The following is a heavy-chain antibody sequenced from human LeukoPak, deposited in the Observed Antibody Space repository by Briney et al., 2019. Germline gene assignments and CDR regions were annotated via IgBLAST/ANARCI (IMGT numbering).Heavy chain of an antibody. CDR3: AREIHELWAPGDAFDI. V-gene: IGHV4-39*02. CDR2: IYYSGST. Sequence: SETLSLTCTVSGGSISSSSYYWGWIRQPPGKGLEWIGSIYYSGSTYYNPSLKSRVTISVDTSKNQFSLKLSSVTAADTAVYYCAREIHELWAPGDAFDIWGQGTMVTVSS. D-gene: IGHD5-18*01. J-gene: IGHJ3*02. CDR1: GGSISSSSYY.